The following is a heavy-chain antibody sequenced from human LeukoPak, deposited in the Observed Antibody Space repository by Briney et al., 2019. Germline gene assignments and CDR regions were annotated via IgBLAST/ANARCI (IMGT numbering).Heavy chain of an antibody. V-gene: IGHV4-34*01. CDR2: INHSGST. D-gene: IGHD6-19*01. Sequence: SETLSLTCAVYGGSFGGYYWSWIRQPPGKGLEWIGEINHSGSTNYNPSLKSRVTISVDTSKNQFSLKLSSVTAADTAVYYCARGGIGWDSSGWYLYYFDYWGQGTLVTVSS. CDR3: ARGGIGWDSSGWYLYYFDY. J-gene: IGHJ4*02. CDR1: GGSFGGYY.